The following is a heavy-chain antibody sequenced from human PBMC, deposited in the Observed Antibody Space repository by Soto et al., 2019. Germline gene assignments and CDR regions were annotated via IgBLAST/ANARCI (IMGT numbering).Heavy chain of an antibody. D-gene: IGHD3-10*02. Sequence: GVGWIRQPPGKALEWLALIYWDNDQRYSPSLRSRLTITKDTSKNQVVLTMTNMDPVDTATYSCAFIFFQAEDGIRGVRSVSAFLLNRSSDL. CDR3: AFIFFQAEDGIRGVRSVSAFLLNRSSDL. J-gene: IGHJ2*01. CDR1: G. V-gene: IGHV2-5*02. CDR2: IYWDNDQ.